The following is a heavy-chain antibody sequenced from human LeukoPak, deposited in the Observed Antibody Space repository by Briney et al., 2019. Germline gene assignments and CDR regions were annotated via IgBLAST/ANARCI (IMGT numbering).Heavy chain of an antibody. J-gene: IGHJ3*02. CDR1: GFTFDDYA. CDR3: AKDTYSSGWSFDI. CDR2: ISWNSGSI. V-gene: IGHV3-9*01. Sequence: GGSLRLSCAASGFTFDDYAMHWVRQAPGKGLEWVSGISWNSGSIGYADSVKGRFTISRDNAKNSLYLQMNSLRAEDTALYYCAKDTYSSGWSFDIWGQGTMVTVSS. D-gene: IGHD6-19*01.